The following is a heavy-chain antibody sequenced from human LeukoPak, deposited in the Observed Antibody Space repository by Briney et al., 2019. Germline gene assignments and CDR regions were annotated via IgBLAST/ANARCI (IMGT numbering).Heavy chain of an antibody. Sequence: SETLSLTCTVSGGSISSYYWSWTRQPPGKGLEWIGYIYYSGSTNYNPSLKSRVTISVDTSKNQFSLKLSSVTAADTAVYYCATTEGIAAAGTYAFDIWGQGTMVTVSS. J-gene: IGHJ3*02. D-gene: IGHD6-13*01. V-gene: IGHV4-59*08. CDR3: ATTEGIAAAGTYAFDI. CDR2: IYYSGST. CDR1: GGSISSYY.